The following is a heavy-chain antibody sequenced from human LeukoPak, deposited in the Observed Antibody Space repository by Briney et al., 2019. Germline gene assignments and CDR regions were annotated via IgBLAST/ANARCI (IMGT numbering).Heavy chain of an antibody. Sequence: PGGSLRLSCAASGFTFSGYSMNWVRQAPGKGLEWVSSISSSSSYIYYADSVKGRFTISRDNAKNSLYLQMNSLRAEDTAVFYCARTFYTDVDTALLTSLDYWGQGTPVTVSS. V-gene: IGHV3-21*01. CDR3: ARTFYTDVDTALLTSLDY. CDR2: ISSSSSYI. J-gene: IGHJ4*02. D-gene: IGHD5-18*01. CDR1: GFTFSGYS.